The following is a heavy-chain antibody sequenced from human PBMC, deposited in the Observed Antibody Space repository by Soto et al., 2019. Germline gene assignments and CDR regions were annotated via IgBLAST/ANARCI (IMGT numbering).Heavy chain of an antibody. CDR2: ISAFNGHT. D-gene: IGHD6-13*01. CDR3: ARSTAATGTWWFAP. V-gene: IGHV1-18*04. CDR1: GYTFTNYG. J-gene: IGHJ5*02. Sequence: ASVNGSCKASGYTFTNYGITWVRQAPGEGPEWMVWISAFNGHTNYAQKVQDRVTMTTDTSTSTAYMELRSLGSDDTAVFYCARSTAATGTWWFAPCGQGTLVTVSA.